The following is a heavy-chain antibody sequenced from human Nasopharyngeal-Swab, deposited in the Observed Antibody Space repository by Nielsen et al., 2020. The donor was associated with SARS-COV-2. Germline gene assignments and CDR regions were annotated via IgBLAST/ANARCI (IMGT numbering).Heavy chain of an antibody. Sequence: GGSLRPSCAASGFTFRGYSMNWVRQAPGKGLDWVSYISSSSSTIYYADSVKGRFTISRDNAKNSLYLQMNSLRAEDTAVYYCARVLVSGYYAMDVWGHGTTVTVSS. CDR3: ARVLVSGYYAMDV. D-gene: IGHD2-2*01. V-gene: IGHV3-48*04. CDR1: GFTFRGYS. CDR2: ISSSSSTI. J-gene: IGHJ6*02.